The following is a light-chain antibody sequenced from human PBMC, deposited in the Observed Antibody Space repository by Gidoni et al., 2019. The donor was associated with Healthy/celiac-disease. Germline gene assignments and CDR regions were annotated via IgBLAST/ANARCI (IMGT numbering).Light chain of an antibody. CDR2: WTS. V-gene: IGKV4-1*01. J-gene: IGKJ3*01. CDR3: QQYYSTPVT. CDR1: QSVLYSSNNKNY. Sequence: DIVMTPSPDPLAVSLGARATINCKSSQSVLYSSNNKNYLAWYQQKPVQPPKLLIYWTSTRESGVPDRFSGSGSGTDFTLTISSLQAEDVAVYYCQQYYSTPVTFGPGTKVDIK.